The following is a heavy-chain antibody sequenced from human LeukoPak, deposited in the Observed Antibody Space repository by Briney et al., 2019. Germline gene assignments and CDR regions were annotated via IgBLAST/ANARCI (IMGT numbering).Heavy chain of an antibody. J-gene: IGHJ4*02. Sequence: PSETLSLTCVVFDGSFPGYYWSWIRQPPGKGLEWIGDINHSGSTNYNPSLKSRVTISIDTSKNQFSLKLSSVTAADTAVYYCARGGRIAVAGNPIDYWGQGTLVTVSS. CDR2: INHSGST. CDR1: DGSFPGYY. D-gene: IGHD6-19*01. CDR3: ARGGRIAVAGNPIDY. V-gene: IGHV4-34*01.